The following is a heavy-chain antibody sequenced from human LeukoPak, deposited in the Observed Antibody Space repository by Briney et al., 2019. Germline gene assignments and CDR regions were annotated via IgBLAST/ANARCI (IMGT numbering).Heavy chain of an antibody. Sequence: GGSLRLSCSASAFTFSDYTMIWVRQAPGKGLEWVSCITTGSTYIYYADSVKGRFTISRDNAKNSLYLQMTSLRAEDTAVYYCARDEGYDILTGYSPFDYWGQGTLVTVSS. CDR1: AFTFSDYT. CDR3: ARDEGYDILTGYSPFDY. V-gene: IGHV3-21*01. J-gene: IGHJ4*02. CDR2: ITTGSTYI. D-gene: IGHD3-9*01.